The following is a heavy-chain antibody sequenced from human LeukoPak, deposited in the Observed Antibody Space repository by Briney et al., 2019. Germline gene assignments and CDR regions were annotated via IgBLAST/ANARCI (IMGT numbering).Heavy chain of an antibody. V-gene: IGHV3-30*12. Sequence: PGGSLRLSCAASGFTFSSYGMHWVRQAPGKGLEWVAFISYDGSNKYYADSVKGRFTISRDNSKNTLYLQMNSLRAEDTAVYYCAKDLIPYIVVVVAAPPPNFDYWGQGTLVTVSS. CDR2: ISYDGSNK. D-gene: IGHD2-15*01. CDR1: GFTFSSYG. J-gene: IGHJ4*02. CDR3: AKDLIPYIVVVVAAPPPNFDY.